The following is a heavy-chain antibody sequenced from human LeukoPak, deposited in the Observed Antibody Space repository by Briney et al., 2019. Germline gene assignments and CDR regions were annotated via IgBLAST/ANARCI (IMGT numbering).Heavy chain of an antibody. Sequence: GGSLRLSCAASGFTFSGSAMHWVRQASGKGLEWVGHIRSKTNTYATTYAASVKGRFTISRDDSKNTAYLQMNSLKTEDTAVYYCTRTKRGYCSGGSCYSYYYYMDVWGKGTTVTVSS. CDR2: IRSKTNTYAT. CDR1: GFTFSGSA. CDR3: TRTKRGYCSGGSCYSYYYYMDV. V-gene: IGHV3-73*01. J-gene: IGHJ6*03. D-gene: IGHD2-15*01.